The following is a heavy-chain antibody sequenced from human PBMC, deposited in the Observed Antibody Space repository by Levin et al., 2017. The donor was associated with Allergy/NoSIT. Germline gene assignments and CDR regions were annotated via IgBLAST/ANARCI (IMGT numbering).Heavy chain of an antibody. Sequence: GESLKISCKTSDYTFTSYGITWVRQAPGQGLEWMGWISAHNGNTNYAQKFQGRVTMTTDTSTSTAYMELRSLRSDDTAVYYCARDLSGYYTPFDAFDIWGQGTVVTVSS. CDR3: ARDLSGYYTPFDAFDI. CDR1: DYTFTSYG. D-gene: IGHD3-3*01. J-gene: IGHJ3*02. CDR2: ISAHNGNT. V-gene: IGHV1-18*01.